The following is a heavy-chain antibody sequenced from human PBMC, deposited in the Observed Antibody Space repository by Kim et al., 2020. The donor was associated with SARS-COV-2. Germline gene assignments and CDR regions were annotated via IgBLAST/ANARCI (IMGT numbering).Heavy chain of an antibody. Sequence: SVKVSCKASGGTFSSYAISWVRQAPGQGLEWMGGIIPIFGTANYAQKFQGRVTITADESTSTAYMELSSLRSEDTAVYYCARGLTTVTIHRRDNWFDPWGQGTLVTVSS. CDR3: ARGLTTVTIHRRDNWFDP. CDR2: IIPIFGTA. J-gene: IGHJ5*02. D-gene: IGHD4-17*01. V-gene: IGHV1-69*13. CDR1: GGTFSSYA.